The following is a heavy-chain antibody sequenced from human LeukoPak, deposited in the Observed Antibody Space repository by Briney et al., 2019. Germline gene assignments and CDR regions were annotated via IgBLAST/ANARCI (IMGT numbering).Heavy chain of an antibody. Sequence: GGSLRLSCAASGFTFSSYGMHWVRQAPGKGLEWVSSISSSSSYIYYADSVKGRFTISRDNAKNSLYLQMNSLRAEDTAVYYCARWYCSGGSCYSSTKDAFDIWGQGTMVTVSS. CDR2: ISSSSSYI. CDR1: GFTFSSYG. V-gene: IGHV3-21*01. J-gene: IGHJ3*02. D-gene: IGHD2-15*01. CDR3: ARWYCSGGSCYSSTKDAFDI.